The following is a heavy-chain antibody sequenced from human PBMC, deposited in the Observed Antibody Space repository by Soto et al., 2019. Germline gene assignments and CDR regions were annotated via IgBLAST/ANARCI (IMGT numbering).Heavy chain of an antibody. D-gene: IGHD3-10*01. V-gene: IGHV1-18*01. CDR3: ARDYGYYGSGSYKPQGPAFDY. CDR2: ISAYNGNT. CDR1: GYTFTSYG. Sequence: QVQLVQSGAEVKKPGASVKVSCKASGYTFTSYGISWVRQAPGQGLEWMGWISAYNGNTNYAQKLQGRVTMTTDTSTSKAYMELRSLRSDDTAVYYCARDYGYYGSGSYKPQGPAFDYWGQGTLVTVSS. J-gene: IGHJ4*02.